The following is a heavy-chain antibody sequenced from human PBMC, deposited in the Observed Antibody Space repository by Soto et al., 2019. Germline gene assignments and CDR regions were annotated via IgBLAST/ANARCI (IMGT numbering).Heavy chain of an antibody. J-gene: IGHJ6*02. CDR2: INPNSGDT. Sequence: VQLVQSGAEVKSPGASVRVSCTTSEYTFTGYFIHWVRQAPGQGLEWMGWINPNSGDTSYSQKFQGWVTMARDTSISTAYMELSRLRSDDTAVYYCARATAYDFWSGYYRSYGLDVWGQGTTVTV. CDR1: EYTFTGYF. CDR3: ARATAYDFWSGYYRSYGLDV. V-gene: IGHV1-2*04. D-gene: IGHD3-3*01.